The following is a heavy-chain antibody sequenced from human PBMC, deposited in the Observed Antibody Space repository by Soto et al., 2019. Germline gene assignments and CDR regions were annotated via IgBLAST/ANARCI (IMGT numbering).Heavy chain of an antibody. Sequence: GGSLGLSCAASGFTFSSYAMSWVRQAPGKGLEWVSAISGSGGSTYYADSVKGRFTISRDNSKNTLYLQMNSLRAEDTAVYYCGNYYDSSGYYWEHYFFDYWGQGTLVTVSS. V-gene: IGHV3-23*01. CDR2: ISGSGGST. CDR3: GNYYDSSGYYWEHYFFDY. D-gene: IGHD3-22*01. J-gene: IGHJ4*02. CDR1: GFTFSSYA.